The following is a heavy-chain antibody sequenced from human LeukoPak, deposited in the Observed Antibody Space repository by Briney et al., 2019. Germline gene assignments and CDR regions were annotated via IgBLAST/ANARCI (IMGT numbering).Heavy chain of an antibody. D-gene: IGHD5-12*01. CDR2: ISYDGSNK. J-gene: IGHJ4*02. CDR3: ARDPSYSGYDSLDY. Sequence: GRSLRLSCVASGFTFSSYAMHWVRQAPGKGLEWVALISYDGSNKYYADSVKGRFTISRDNSKNTLYLQMNSLRSEDTAVYYCARDPSYSGYDSLDYWGQGTLVTVSS. CDR1: GFTFSSYA. V-gene: IGHV3-30*04.